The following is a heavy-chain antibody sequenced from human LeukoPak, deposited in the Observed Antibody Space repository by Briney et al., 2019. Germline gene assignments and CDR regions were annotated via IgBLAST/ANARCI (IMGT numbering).Heavy chain of an antibody. CDR3: ARQADSSGYYYGYYYYMDV. Sequence: KPSETLSLTCTVSGGSISSSSYYWGWIRQPPGKGLEWFGSIYYSGSTYYNPSLKSRVTISVDTSKNQFSLKLSSVTAADTAVYYCARQADSSGYYYGYYYYMDVWGKGTTVTVSS. V-gene: IGHV4-39*01. J-gene: IGHJ6*03. CDR1: GGSISSSSYY. D-gene: IGHD3-22*01. CDR2: IYYSGST.